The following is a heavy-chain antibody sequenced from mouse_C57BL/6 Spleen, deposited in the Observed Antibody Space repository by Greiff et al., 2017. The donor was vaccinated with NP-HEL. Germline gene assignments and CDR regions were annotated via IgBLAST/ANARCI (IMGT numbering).Heavy chain of an antibody. Sequence: QVQLQQPGAELVKPGASVKMSCKASGYTFTSYWITWVKQRPGQGLEWIGDIYPGSGSTNYNEKFKSKATLTVDTSSSTAYMQLSSLTSEDSAVYYCAGGVYSNYEAWFACWGQGTLVTVSA. J-gene: IGHJ3*01. CDR1: GYTFTSYW. CDR2: IYPGSGST. V-gene: IGHV1-55*01. D-gene: IGHD2-5*01. CDR3: AGGVYSNYEAWFAC.